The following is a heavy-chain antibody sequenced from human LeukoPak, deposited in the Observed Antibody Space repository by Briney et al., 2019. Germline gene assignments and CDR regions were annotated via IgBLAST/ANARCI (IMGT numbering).Heavy chain of an antibody. Sequence: GGSLRLSCAASGFTFNTYTMNWVRQAPGKGLEWVSYISGSSGIIDYADSVRGRFTISRDNAKNSLYLQMNSLRAEDTAVYYCARAPDIVVVPAAIVSDYYYGMDVWGQGTTVTVSS. V-gene: IGHV3-48*01. J-gene: IGHJ6*02. CDR3: ARAPDIVVVPAAIVSDYYYGMDV. CDR2: ISGSSGII. CDR1: GFTFNTYT. D-gene: IGHD2-2*02.